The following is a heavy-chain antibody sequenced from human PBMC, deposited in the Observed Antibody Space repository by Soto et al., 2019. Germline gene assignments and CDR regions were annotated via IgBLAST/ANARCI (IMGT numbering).Heavy chain of an antibody. J-gene: IGHJ5*02. CDR3: ARRGPLRFLEWLYVDGSWFDP. D-gene: IGHD3-3*01. Sequence: SETLSLTCTVSGGSISSSSYYWGWIRQPPGKGLEWIGSTYYSGSTYYNPSLKRRVTISVDTSKNQFSLKLSSVTAADTAVYYCARRGPLRFLEWLYVDGSWFDPWGQGTPVTVSS. V-gene: IGHV4-39*01. CDR2: TYYSGST. CDR1: GGSISSSSYY.